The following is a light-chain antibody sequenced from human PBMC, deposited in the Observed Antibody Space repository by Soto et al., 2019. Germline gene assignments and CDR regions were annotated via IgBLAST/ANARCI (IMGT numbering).Light chain of an antibody. CDR2: GAS. CDR3: QEYPSAPPFT. J-gene: IGKJ3*01. CDR1: KNINTW. V-gene: IGKV1-27*01. Sequence: SASVRVKVTVTCGASKNINTWVAWYQQKPGKAPKLLIYGASTSQSGVPSRFSGSGSGTDFTLTISRLQPEDVATYSCQEYPSAPPFTYGPGTKVDIK.